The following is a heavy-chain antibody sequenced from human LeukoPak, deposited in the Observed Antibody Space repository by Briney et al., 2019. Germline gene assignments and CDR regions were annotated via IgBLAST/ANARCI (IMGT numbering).Heavy chain of an antibody. CDR2: ISSSSAYI. CDR1: GFTFSNYN. J-gene: IGHJ4*02. CDR3: ARETWELPNDY. Sequence: GGSLRLSCAASGFTFSNYNINWVRQAPGKGLEWVSSISSSSAYIYYADSVKGRFTISRDNAKNSLYLQMNSLRAEDTAVYYCARETWELPNDYWGQGTLVTVSS. D-gene: IGHD1-26*01. V-gene: IGHV3-21*01.